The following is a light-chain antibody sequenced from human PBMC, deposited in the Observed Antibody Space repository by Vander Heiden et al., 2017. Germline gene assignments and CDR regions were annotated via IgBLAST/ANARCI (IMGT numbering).Light chain of an antibody. CDR3: QQYNSYSRT. V-gene: IGKV1-5*03. J-gene: IGKJ1*01. CDR2: TAS. CDR1: QSISSW. Sequence: DIHMTQSPSTLSASVGDRVTIPCRASQSISSWLAWYQQKRGKAPKLLIDTASSLARGVPSRFSGSGSRTEITITISRLQPDDFATYYYQQYNSYSRTFGQGTKVEIK.